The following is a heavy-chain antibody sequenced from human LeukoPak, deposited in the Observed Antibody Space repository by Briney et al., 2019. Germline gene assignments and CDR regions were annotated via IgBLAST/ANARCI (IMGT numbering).Heavy chain of an antibody. CDR1: GYTFTSYY. CDR3: ARVGYSSGWYVAFDI. D-gene: IGHD6-19*01. Sequence: ASAKVSCKASGYTFTSYYMHWVRQAPGQGLEWMGIINPSGGSTSYAQKFQGRVTMTRDTSTSTVYMELSSLRSEDTAVYYCARVGYSSGWYVAFDIWGQGTMVTVSS. CDR2: INPSGGST. J-gene: IGHJ3*02. V-gene: IGHV1-46*01.